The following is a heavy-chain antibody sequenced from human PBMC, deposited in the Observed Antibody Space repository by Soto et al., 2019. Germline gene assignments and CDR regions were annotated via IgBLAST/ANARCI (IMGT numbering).Heavy chain of an antibody. CDR2: IDPSDSYT. J-gene: IGHJ5*01. D-gene: IGHD2-15*01. CDR1: GYTFTTYW. V-gene: IGHV5-10-1*01. CDR3: ARQYCTGGSCYSGWFDS. Sequence: GESLKISCKGSGYTFTTYWISWVRQEPGKGLEWMGRIDPSDSYTTYSPSSQGHVTISVDKSTTTAFLQWSSLRASDTAIYYCARQYCTGGSCYSGWFDSWGQGTLVTVSS.